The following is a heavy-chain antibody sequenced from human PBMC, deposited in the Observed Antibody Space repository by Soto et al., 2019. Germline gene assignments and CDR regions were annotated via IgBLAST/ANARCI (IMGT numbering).Heavy chain of an antibody. CDR1: GFTFSSYS. CDR2: ISSSSSYI. CDR3: ARQIAAAGPFDY. V-gene: IGHV3-21*01. Sequence: GGSLRLSCAASGFTFSSYSMNWVRQAPGKGLEWVSSISSSSSYIYYADSVKGRFTISRDNAKNSLYLQMNSLRAEDTAVYYCARQIAAAGPFDYWGQGTLVTVSS. J-gene: IGHJ4*02. D-gene: IGHD6-13*01.